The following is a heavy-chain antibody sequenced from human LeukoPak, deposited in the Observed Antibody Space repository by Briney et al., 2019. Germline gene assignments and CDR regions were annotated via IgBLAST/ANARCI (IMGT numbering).Heavy chain of an antibody. D-gene: IGHD2-2*01. J-gene: IGHJ6*03. CDR3: AKGYCSSTSCPEDYYYYYMDV. CDR1: GFTFSSYG. CDR2: IRYDGSNK. V-gene: IGHV3-30*02. Sequence: GGSLRLSCAASGFTFSSYGMHWVRQAPGKGLEWVAFIRYDGSNKYYADSVKGRFTISRDNSKNTLYLQMNSLRAEDTAVYYCAKGYCSSTSCPEDYYYYYMDVWGKGTTVTVSS.